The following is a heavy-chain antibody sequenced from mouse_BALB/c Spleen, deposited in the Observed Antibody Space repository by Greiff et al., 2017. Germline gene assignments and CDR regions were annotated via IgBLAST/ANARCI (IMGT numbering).Heavy chain of an antibody. CDR2: IRSKSNNYAT. D-gene: IGHD3-1*01. J-gene: IGHJ1*01. CDR3: VRHPGTRYFDV. V-gene: IGHV10-1*02. CDR1: GFTFNTYA. Sequence: EVQLVESGGGLVQPKGSLKLSCAASGFTFNTYAMNWVRQAPGKGLEWVARIRSKSNNYATYYADSVKDRFTISRDDSQSMLYLQMNNLKTEDTAMYYCVRHPGTRYFDVWGAGTTVTVSS.